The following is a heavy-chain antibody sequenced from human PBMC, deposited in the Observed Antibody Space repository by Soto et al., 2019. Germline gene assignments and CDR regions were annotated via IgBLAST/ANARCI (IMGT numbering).Heavy chain of an antibody. CDR1: GCSISSSSYY. V-gene: IGHV4-39*01. J-gene: IGHJ4*02. CDR3: ASSVGSGYDDPFDY. CDR2: IYYSGST. D-gene: IGHD5-12*01. Sequence: SETLSLTCTVSGCSISSSSYYWGWIRQPPGKGLEWIGRIYYSGSTSYNPSLNSRFTISVDTSKNQFSLKLSSVTAADTAVYYCASSVGSGYDDPFDYWGQGTLVTVSS.